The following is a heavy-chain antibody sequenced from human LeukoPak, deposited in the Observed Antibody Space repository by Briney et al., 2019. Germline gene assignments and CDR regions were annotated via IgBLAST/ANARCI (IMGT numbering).Heavy chain of an antibody. CDR2: INHGGST. J-gene: IGHJ4*02. Sequence: SETLSLTCAVYGGSFSGYYWSWIRQPPGKGLDWIGEINHGGSTNYNPSLKSRVTISVDTSKNQFSLKLSSVTAADTAVYYCARVLSPWRRYDYWGQGTLVTVSS. CDR1: GGSFSGYY. D-gene: IGHD3-3*01. V-gene: IGHV4-34*01. CDR3: ARVLSPWRRYDY.